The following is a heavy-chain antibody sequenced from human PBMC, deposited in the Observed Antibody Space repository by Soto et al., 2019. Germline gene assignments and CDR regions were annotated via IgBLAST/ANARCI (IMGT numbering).Heavy chain of an antibody. Sequence: PGESLKISCKGSGYSFTSCWISWVRQMPGKGLEWMGRIDPSDSYTNYSPSFQGHVTISADKSISTAYLQWSSLKASDTAMYYCATLRGGGQTYYYYGMDVWGQGTTVTVSS. J-gene: IGHJ6*02. V-gene: IGHV5-10-1*01. CDR1: GYSFTSCW. CDR2: IDPSDSYT. D-gene: IGHD2-15*01. CDR3: ATLRGGGQTYYYYGMDV.